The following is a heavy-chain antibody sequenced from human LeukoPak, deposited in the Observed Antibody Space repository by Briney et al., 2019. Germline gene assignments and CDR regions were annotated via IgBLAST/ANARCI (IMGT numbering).Heavy chain of an antibody. V-gene: IGHV3-23*01. D-gene: IGHD3-22*01. CDR3: AKGPITMTVVVIPYYFDY. Sequence: GGSLRLSCAASGITFSSYAMSWVRQAPGKGLEWVSAISGSGGSTYYADSVKGRFTISRDNSKNTLYLQMNSLRAEDTAVYYCAKGPITMTVVVIPYYFDYWGQGTLVTVSS. CDR2: ISGSGGST. J-gene: IGHJ4*02. CDR1: GITFSSYA.